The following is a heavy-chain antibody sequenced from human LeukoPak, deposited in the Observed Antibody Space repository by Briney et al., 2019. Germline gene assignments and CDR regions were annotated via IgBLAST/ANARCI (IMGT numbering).Heavy chain of an antibody. Sequence: ASVKVSCKASGYTFTSYAISWVRQAPGQGLEWMGWISTYNGNTNYAQKLQGRVTMTTDTPTSTVYMELKSLISDDTAVYYCWRRRIGSFGDYVDYWGQGTLVTVSS. CDR3: WRRRIGSFGDYVDY. CDR2: ISTYNGNT. D-gene: IGHD3-10*01. J-gene: IGHJ4*02. V-gene: IGHV1-18*04. CDR1: GYTFTSYA.